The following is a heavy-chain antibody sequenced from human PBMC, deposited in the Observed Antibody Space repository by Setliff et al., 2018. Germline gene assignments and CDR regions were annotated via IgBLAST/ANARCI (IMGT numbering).Heavy chain of an antibody. V-gene: IGHV1-46*01. D-gene: IGHD3-22*01. Sequence: ASVKVSCKASGYTFTSYYMHWVRQAPGQGLEWMGIINASSGGTTSYAQKFQGRVTMTRDTATSTVYMEMSSLRSEDTAVYYCARGPWGDSSGYNWFDPWGQGTLVTVSS. CDR3: ARGPWGDSSGYNWFDP. J-gene: IGHJ5*02. CDR1: GYTFTSYY. CDR2: INASSGGTT.